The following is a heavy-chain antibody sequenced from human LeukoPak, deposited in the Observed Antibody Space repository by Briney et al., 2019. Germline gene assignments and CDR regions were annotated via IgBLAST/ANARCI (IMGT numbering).Heavy chain of an antibody. J-gene: IGHJ4*02. V-gene: IGHV1-46*01. CDR3: AREQEGFDY. CDR1: GYTFTSNY. CDR2: IYPRDGST. Sequence: ASVKVSCKASGYTFTSNYVHWVRQAPGQGPEWVGMIYPRDGSTSYAQKFQGRVIVSRDTSTSTVHMELSGLRSEDTAVYYCAREQEGFDYWGQGTLVTVSS.